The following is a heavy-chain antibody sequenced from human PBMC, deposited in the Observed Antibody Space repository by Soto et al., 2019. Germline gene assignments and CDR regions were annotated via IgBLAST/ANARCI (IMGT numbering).Heavy chain of an antibody. J-gene: IGHJ6*02. Sequence: GGSLKLACAASGLTFSSYAIHWVRQAPGKGLEWVAVISYDGSNKYYADSVKGRFTISRDNSKNTLYLQMNSLRAEDTAVYYCARVPQVLLERSALSYYYGMDVWGQGTTVTVSS. CDR3: ARVPQVLLERSALSYYYGMDV. V-gene: IGHV3-30-3*01. D-gene: IGHD1-1*01. CDR1: GLTFSSYA. CDR2: ISYDGSNK.